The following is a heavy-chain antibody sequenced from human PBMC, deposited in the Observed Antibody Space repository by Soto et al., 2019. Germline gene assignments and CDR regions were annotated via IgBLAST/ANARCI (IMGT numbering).Heavy chain of an antibody. Sequence: PSETLSLTWTVSSRPISSYFRICMRQPLGKGLEWIGYIYYSGSTYYNPSLKSRVTIAVDTSKNQFSLKLSSVTAADTAVYYCARRPQDCSGGRCYLYFHHWGQGTLVTVSS. V-gene: IGHV4-59*08. D-gene: IGHD2-15*01. CDR2: IYYSGST. CDR3: ARRPQDCSGGRCYLYFHH. J-gene: IGHJ1*01. CDR1: SRPISSYF.